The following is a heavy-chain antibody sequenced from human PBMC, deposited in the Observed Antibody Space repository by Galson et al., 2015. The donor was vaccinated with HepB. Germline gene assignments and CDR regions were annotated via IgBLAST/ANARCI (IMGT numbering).Heavy chain of an antibody. V-gene: IGHV3-9*01. Sequence: SLRLSCAASGFTFDDYAMHWVRQAPGKGLEWVSGISWNSGSIGYADSVKGRFTISRDNAKNSLYLQMNSLRAEDTALYYCAKDEGIAVAGMPGYWGQGTLVTVSS. D-gene: IGHD6-19*01. CDR1: GFTFDDYA. CDR3: AKDEGIAVAGMPGY. CDR2: ISWNSGSI. J-gene: IGHJ4*02.